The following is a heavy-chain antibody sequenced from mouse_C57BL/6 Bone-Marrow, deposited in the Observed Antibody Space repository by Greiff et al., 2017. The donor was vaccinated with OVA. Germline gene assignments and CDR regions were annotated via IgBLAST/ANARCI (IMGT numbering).Heavy chain of an antibody. CDR3: AREFIYYYGSRGPWFAY. D-gene: IGHD1-1*01. CDR2: IDPNSGGT. CDR1: GYTFTSYW. J-gene: IGHJ3*01. Sequence: QVQLKQPGAELVKPGASVKLSCKASGYTFTSYWMHWVKQRPGRGLEWIGRIDPNSGGTKYNEKFKSKATLTVDKPSSTAYMQLSSLTSEDSAVYYCAREFIYYYGSRGPWFAYWGQGTLVTVSA. V-gene: IGHV1-72*01.